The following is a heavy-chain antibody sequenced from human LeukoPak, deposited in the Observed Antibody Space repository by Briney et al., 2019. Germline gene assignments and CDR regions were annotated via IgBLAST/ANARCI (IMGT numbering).Heavy chain of an antibody. CDR3: ASPLGGNSPFDAFDI. Sequence: GASVKVSCKVSGYTLTELSMHWVRQAPGKGLEWMGGFDPEDGETIYAQKFQGRVTMTEDTSTDTAYMELSSLRSEDTAVYYCASPLGGNSPFDAFDIWGQGTMVTVSS. CDR1: GYTLTELS. J-gene: IGHJ3*02. D-gene: IGHD4-23*01. CDR2: FDPEDGET. V-gene: IGHV1-24*01.